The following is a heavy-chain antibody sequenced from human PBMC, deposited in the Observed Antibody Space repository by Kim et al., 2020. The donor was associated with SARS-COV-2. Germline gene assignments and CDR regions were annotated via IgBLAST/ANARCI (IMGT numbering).Heavy chain of an antibody. D-gene: IGHD3-22*01. V-gene: IGHV3-21*04. CDR2: ISSGSSYI. J-gene: IGHJ3*02. CDR3: ARGRTYYYDSSGYWGAFDI. CDR1: GFTFSSYS. Sequence: GGSLRLSCAASGFTFSSYSMNWVRQAPGKGLEWVSSISSGSSYIYYADSVKGRFTISRDNAKNSVYLQMNSLRAEDTAVYYCARGRTYYYDSSGYWGAFDIWGQGTMVTVSS.